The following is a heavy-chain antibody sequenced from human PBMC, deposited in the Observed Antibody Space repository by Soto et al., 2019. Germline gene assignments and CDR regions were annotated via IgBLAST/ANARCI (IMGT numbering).Heavy chain of an antibody. Sequence: QVQLQESGPGLVKPLQTLYLTCTVSGGSISSGGDYWSWIRQNPGKGLEWIGYIFDGGSSYYNPSLKSRATISGDTSENFFSLKLTSVTAADTAVYYCARERSDNYFDYWGQGTLVTVSS. CDR2: IFDGGSS. D-gene: IGHD4-17*01. CDR1: GGSISSGGDY. J-gene: IGHJ4*02. CDR3: ARERSDNYFDY. V-gene: IGHV4-31*03.